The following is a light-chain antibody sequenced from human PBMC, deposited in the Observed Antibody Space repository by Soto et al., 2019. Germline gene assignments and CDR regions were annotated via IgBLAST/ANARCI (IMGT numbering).Light chain of an antibody. Sequence: DIVMTQSPDSLPVSLGERATINCKSSQSVLYSSNNKNYLAWYQQKPGQPPKLLIYWASTRESGVPDRFSGSGSGPDFTLTISSLQAEDVAVYYCQQYYSTPPTFGQGTKVEIK. CDR2: WAS. CDR3: QQYYSTPPT. CDR1: QSVLYSSNNKNY. V-gene: IGKV4-1*01. J-gene: IGKJ1*01.